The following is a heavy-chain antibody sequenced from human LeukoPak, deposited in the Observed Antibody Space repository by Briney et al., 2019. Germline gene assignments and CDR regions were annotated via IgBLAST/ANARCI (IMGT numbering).Heavy chain of an antibody. CDR1: GGSISSGGYY. Sequence: SETLSLTCTVSGGSISSGGYYWSWIRLHPGKGLEWIGYIYYSGSTYYNPSLKSRVTISVDTSKNQFSLKLSSVTAADTAVYYCAQSVYDYVWGSYRENWFDPWGQGTLVTVSS. CDR2: IYYSGST. D-gene: IGHD3-16*02. J-gene: IGHJ5*02. V-gene: IGHV4-31*03. CDR3: AQSVYDYVWGSYRENWFDP.